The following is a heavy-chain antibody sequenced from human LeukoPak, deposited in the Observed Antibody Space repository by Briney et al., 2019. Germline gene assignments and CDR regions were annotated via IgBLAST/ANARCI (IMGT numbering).Heavy chain of an antibody. V-gene: IGHV3-23*01. CDR3: AKYYYGSGSYPNDY. CDR2: ISGSGGST. J-gene: IGHJ4*02. CDR1: GFTFSSYA. Sequence: GGSLRLSCAASGFTFSSYAMSWVRQAPGKGLEWVSAISGSGGSTYYADSVKGRFTISRDNSKNTLYLQMNSLRAEDTAVYYCAKYYYGSGSYPNDYWGQGTLVTVSS. D-gene: IGHD3-10*01.